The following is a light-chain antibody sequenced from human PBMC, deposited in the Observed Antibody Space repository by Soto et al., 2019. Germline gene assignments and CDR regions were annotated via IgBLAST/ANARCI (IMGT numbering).Light chain of an antibody. Sequence: EVVMTQSPLSLPVTLCQPASISCRSSQSLAHSDGNTYLTWFQQRPGQSPRRLIYKVSNRDSGVPDRFSGSGSGTDFTLEISRVEAGDVGVYYCMQGTYWPPWTFGQGTKVEIK. CDR3: MQGTYWPPWT. J-gene: IGKJ1*01. CDR2: KVS. CDR1: QSLAHSDGNTY. V-gene: IGKV2-30*02.